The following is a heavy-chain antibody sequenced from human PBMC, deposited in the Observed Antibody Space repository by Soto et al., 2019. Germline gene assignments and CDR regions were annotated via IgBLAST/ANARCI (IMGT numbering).Heavy chain of an antibody. D-gene: IGHD1-1*01. Sequence: GGSLRLSCAASGFTFSDYAMHWVRQAPGKGLEWVAVVSHDGRSTHYADSVKGRFTISRDSSKNTVSLEMTSLRAEGTAVYYCARDWNDANWFDPWGQGTPVTVSS. J-gene: IGHJ5*02. V-gene: IGHV3-30*03. CDR2: VSHDGRST. CDR1: GFTFSDYA. CDR3: ARDWNDANWFDP.